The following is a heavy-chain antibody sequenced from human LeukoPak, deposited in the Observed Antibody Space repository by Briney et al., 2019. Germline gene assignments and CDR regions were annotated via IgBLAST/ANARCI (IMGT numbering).Heavy chain of an antibody. Sequence: SVKVSCKASGGTFSSYAISWVRQAPGQGLEWMGRIIPIFGTANYAQKFQGRVTITTDESTSTAYMGLSSLRSEDTAVYYCARGPYYDSSGYYFPFDYWGQGTLVTVSS. V-gene: IGHV1-69*05. CDR1: GGTFSSYA. CDR2: IIPIFGTA. J-gene: IGHJ4*02. D-gene: IGHD3-22*01. CDR3: ARGPYYDSSGYYFPFDY.